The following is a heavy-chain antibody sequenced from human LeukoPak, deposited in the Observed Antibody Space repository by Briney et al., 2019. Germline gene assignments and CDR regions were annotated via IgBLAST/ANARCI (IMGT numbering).Heavy chain of an antibody. Sequence: GASVKVSCKASGYTFTGYYMHWVRQAPGQGLEWMGRINPNSGGSNYAQKFQGRVTMTRDTSISTAYMELSRLRSDDTAVYYCARGTKVYYYYYTDVWGKGTTVTVSS. V-gene: IGHV1-2*06. CDR2: INPNSGGS. D-gene: IGHD2-2*01. CDR3: ARGTKVYYYYYTDV. J-gene: IGHJ6*03. CDR1: GYTFTGYY.